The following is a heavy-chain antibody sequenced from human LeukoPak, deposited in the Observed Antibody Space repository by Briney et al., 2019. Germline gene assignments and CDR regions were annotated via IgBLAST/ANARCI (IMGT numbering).Heavy chain of an antibody. J-gene: IGHJ4*02. CDR3: ARHRSGYAFDY. CDR1: GGSISSYY. V-gene: IGHV4-59*08. D-gene: IGHD3-22*01. CDR2: IYYSGST. Sequence: SETLSLTCTVSGGSISSYYWSWIRQPPGKGLEWIGYIYYSGSTNYNPSLKSRVTISVDTSKNQFSLKLSSVTAADTAVYYCARHRSGYAFDYWGQGTLVTVSS.